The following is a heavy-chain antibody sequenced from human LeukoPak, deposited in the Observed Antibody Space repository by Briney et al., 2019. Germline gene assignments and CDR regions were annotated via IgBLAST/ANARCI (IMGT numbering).Heavy chain of an antibody. D-gene: IGHD2-15*01. V-gene: IGHV3-11*04. CDR1: GFSFSDYY. CDR2: ISSRGGTV. CDR3: ARVRGSYSSDY. Sequence: GGSLRLSCAASGFSFSDYYMSWIRQAPGKGLEWVSYISSRGGTVYYADSVKGRFTISRDDAKSSLYLQMSSLGAEDTAVYYCARVRGSYSSDYWGQGTLVTVSS. J-gene: IGHJ4*02.